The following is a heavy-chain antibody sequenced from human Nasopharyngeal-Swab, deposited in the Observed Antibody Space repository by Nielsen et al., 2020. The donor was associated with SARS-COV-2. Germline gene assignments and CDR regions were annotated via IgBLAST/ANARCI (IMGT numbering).Heavy chain of an antibody. D-gene: IGHD2-2*01. CDR2: ISSSSSYI. J-gene: IGHJ6*02. CDR3: ARDKGIQYCSSTSCYESMIDYYGMDV. CDR1: GFTFSSYS. Sequence: GESLKISCAASGFTFSSYSMNWVRQAPGKGLEWVSSISSSSSYIYHADSVKGRFTISRDNAKNSLYLQMNSLRAEDTAVYYCARDKGIQYCSSTSCYESMIDYYGMDVWGQGTTVTVSS. V-gene: IGHV3-21*01.